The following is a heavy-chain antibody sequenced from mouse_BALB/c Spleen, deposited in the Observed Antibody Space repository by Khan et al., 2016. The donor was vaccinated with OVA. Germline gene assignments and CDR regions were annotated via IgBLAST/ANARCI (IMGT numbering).Heavy chain of an antibody. Sequence: QVQLKESGPGLVAPSQSLSITCTVSGFSLSRYNIHWVRQPPGKGLEWLGMIWGGGVTDYNSTLKSRLSINKDNSKSQVFLKMNSLQTDDTAMYYCARAYYRYDGYYAMDIWGQGTSVTVSS. V-gene: IGHV2-6-4*01. CDR1: GFSLSRYN. J-gene: IGHJ4*01. CDR2: IWGGGVT. D-gene: IGHD2-14*01. CDR3: ARAYYRYDGYYAMDI.